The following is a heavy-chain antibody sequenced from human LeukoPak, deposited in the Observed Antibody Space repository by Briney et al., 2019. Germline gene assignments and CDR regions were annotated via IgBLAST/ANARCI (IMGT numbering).Heavy chain of an antibody. J-gene: IGHJ4*02. Sequence: PGGSLRLSCAASGFTFTRYWMAWVRQAPGKGLEWVANIKQDGSEQYHVDSVRGRFTMSRDNARNSLYLQMDSLRAEGTAVYYCARVSRSGYYGEYWGQGTPVTVSS. CDR2: IKQDGSEQ. CDR3: ARVSRSGYYGEY. CDR1: GFTFTRYW. D-gene: IGHD3-3*01. V-gene: IGHV3-7*01.